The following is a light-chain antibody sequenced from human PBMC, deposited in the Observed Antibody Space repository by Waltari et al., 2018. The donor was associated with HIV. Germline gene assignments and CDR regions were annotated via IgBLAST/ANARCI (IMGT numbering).Light chain of an antibody. CDR2: LGS. Sequence: IVMTQSPLSLPVTPGEPASISCRSSQSLLHSNGYNYLDWYLQKPGQSPQLLIYLGSNRASGVPDRFSGSGSGTDFTLRISRVEAEDVGIYYCMQALQTWTFGQGTQVEIK. CDR1: QSLLHSNGYNY. CDR3: MQALQTWT. J-gene: IGKJ1*01. V-gene: IGKV2-28*01.